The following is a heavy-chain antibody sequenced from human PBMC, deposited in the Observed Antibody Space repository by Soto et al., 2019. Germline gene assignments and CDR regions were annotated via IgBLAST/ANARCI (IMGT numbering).Heavy chain of an antibody. V-gene: IGHV4-38-2*01. J-gene: IGHJ5*02. CDR3: AGALLVLPSWFDP. CDR1: GYSISSGYY. CDR2: IYHSGST. Sequence: LSLTCAVSGYSISSGYYWGWIRQPPGKGLEWIGSIYHSGSTYYNPSLKSRVTISVDTSKNQFSLKLSSVTAADTAVYYCAGALLVLPSWFDPWGQGTLVTVSS. D-gene: IGHD3-10*01.